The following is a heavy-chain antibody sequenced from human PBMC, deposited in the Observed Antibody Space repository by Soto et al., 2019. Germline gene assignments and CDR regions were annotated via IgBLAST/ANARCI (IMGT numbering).Heavy chain of an antibody. Sequence: ASVKVSCKASGYTFTSYGISWVRQAPGQGLEWMGWISAYNGNTNYAQKLQGRVTIITDTSTSTAYMELRSLRSDDTAVYYCARVEYSSSKVGLDYWGQGTLVTVSS. D-gene: IGHD6-6*01. CDR2: ISAYNGNT. CDR1: GYTFTSYG. V-gene: IGHV1-18*01. J-gene: IGHJ4*02. CDR3: ARVEYSSSKVGLDY.